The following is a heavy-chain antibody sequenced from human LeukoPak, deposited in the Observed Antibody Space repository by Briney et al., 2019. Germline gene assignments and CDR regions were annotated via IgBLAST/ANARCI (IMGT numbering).Heavy chain of an antibody. V-gene: IGHV3-74*01. CDR3: PGEDNWYFDL. CDR1: GFTFSNYW. Sequence: PGGSLRLSCAASGFTFSNYWMHWVRQAPGKGLVWVSRIDGGGSSTCYADSVKGRFTISIDNAKNSLYLQLNSLRAEDTAVYYCPGEDNWYFDLWGRGTLVTVSS. CDR2: IDGGGSST. J-gene: IGHJ2*01.